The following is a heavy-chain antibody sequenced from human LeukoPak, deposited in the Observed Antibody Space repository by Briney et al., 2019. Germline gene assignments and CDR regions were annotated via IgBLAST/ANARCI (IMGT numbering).Heavy chain of an antibody. CDR2: IYSGGST. J-gene: IGHJ6*02. V-gene: IGHV3-66*01. D-gene: IGHD2-2*01. Sequence: GGSLRLSCAASGFTVSSNYMSWVRQAPGKGLEWVSVIYSGGSTYYADSVKGRFTISRDNSKNTLYLQMNSLRAEDTAVYYCARDRMHCSSTSCYYYYGMDVWGQGTTVTVSS. CDR1: GFTVSSNY. CDR3: ARDRMHCSSTSCYYYYGMDV.